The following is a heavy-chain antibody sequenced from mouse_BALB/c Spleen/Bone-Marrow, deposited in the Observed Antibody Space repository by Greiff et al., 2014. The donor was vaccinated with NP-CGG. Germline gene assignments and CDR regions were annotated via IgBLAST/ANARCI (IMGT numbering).Heavy chain of an antibody. D-gene: IGHD2-14*01. V-gene: IGHV1-26*01. CDR1: GYTFTDYY. Sequence: LVESGASVKMSCKASGYTFTDYYMKWVKQSHGKSLEWIGDINPINGDTFYNQKFKGKATLTVDRSSSTAYMQLDSLTSEDSAVYYCAMGVRLYWFFAVWGAGTTVTVSS. CDR2: INPINGDT. J-gene: IGHJ1*01. CDR3: AMGVRLYWFFAV.